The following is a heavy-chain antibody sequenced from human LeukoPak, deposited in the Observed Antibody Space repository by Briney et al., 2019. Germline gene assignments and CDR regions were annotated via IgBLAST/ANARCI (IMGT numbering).Heavy chain of an antibody. D-gene: IGHD4-17*01. V-gene: IGHV4-38-2*02. J-gene: IGHJ4*02. Sequence: PSETLSLTCTVSNYSISSGYYWGWIRQPPGKGLEWIGSIYHSGSTYYNPSLKSRVTISVDTSKNQFSLKLSSVTAADTAVYYCARVDYGDYVVNYWGQGTLVTVSS. CDR2: IYHSGST. CDR3: ARVDYGDYVVNY. CDR1: NYSISSGYY.